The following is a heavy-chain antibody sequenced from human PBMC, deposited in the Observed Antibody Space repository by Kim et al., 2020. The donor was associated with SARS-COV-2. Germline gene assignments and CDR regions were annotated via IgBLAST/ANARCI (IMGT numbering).Heavy chain of an antibody. V-gene: IGHV3-7*01. CDR3: ARVVKEKGVVPAATPSYYYYYGMDV. Sequence: GGSLRLSCAASGFTFSSYWMSWVRQAPGKGLEWVANIKQDGSEKYYVDSVKGRFTISRDNAKNSLYLQMNSLRAEDTAVYYCARVVKEKGVVPAATPSYYYYYGMDVWGQGTTVTVSS. CDR2: IKQDGSEK. CDR1: GFTFSSYW. J-gene: IGHJ6*02. D-gene: IGHD2-2*01.